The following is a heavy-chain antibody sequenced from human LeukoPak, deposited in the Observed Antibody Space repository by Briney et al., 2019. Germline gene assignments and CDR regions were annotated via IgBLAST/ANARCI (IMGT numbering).Heavy chain of an antibody. Sequence: PGRSLRLSCAASGFSFSSYGMHWVRQAPGKGLEWVAAIWYDGSNKYCADSVKGRFTISRDISKNTLFLQMNSLRAEDTTVYYCARKSSIGGASDYWGQGTLVTVS. CDR3: ARKSSIGGASDY. V-gene: IGHV3-33*01. CDR2: IWYDGSNK. D-gene: IGHD6-25*01. J-gene: IGHJ4*02. CDR1: GFSFSSYG.